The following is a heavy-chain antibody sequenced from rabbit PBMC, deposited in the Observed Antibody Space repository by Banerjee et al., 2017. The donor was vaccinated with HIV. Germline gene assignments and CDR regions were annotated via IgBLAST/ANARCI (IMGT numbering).Heavy chain of an antibody. CDR1: GFSFSSSYC. CDR3: ARDYINGYSDYVFNL. Sequence: QEQLEESGGDLVKPGASLTLTCTASGFSFSSSYCMCWVRQAPGKGLEWIACIYTGSGASYYAGWAKGRFTISKTPSTTVTLQMTSLTAADTATYFCARDYINGYSDYVFNLWGPGTLVTVS. J-gene: IGHJ4*01. D-gene: IGHD6-1*01. CDR2: IYTGSGAS. V-gene: IGHV1S45*01.